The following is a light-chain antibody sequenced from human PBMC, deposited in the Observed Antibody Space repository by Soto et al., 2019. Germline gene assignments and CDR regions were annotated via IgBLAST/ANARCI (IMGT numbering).Light chain of an antibody. CDR3: QQYNSYWT. J-gene: IGKJ1*01. CDR2: DAS. CDR1: QSISSW. Sequence: DIQMTHSPSTLSASVGDRVTITCRASQSISSWLAWYQQKPGKAPKPLIYDASSLESGVPSRFSGSGSGTEFTLTISSLQPDDFATYYCQQYNSYWTFGQGTKVDI. V-gene: IGKV1-5*01.